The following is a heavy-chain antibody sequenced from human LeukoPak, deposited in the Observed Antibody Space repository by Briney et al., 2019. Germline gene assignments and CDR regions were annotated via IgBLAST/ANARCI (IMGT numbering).Heavy chain of an antibody. Sequence: GGSLRLSCAGSGFTFSQSWMHWVRQAPGKGLVWVSRINSDGSSTTYGDSVKGRFTISRDNVKNVLYLQMHSLRAGDTAVYYCARDLGSYELRGIDLWGQGTLVTVSS. J-gene: IGHJ5*02. CDR2: INSDGSST. V-gene: IGHV3-74*01. CDR1: GFTFSQSW. D-gene: IGHD1-7*01. CDR3: ARDLGSYELRGIDL.